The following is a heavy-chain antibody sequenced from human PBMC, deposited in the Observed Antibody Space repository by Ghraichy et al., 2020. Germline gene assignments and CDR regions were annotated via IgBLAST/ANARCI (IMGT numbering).Heavy chain of an antibody. CDR1: GGSISSYY. Sequence: SETLSLTCTVSGGSISSYYWSWIRQPPGKGLEWIGYIYYSGSTNYNPSLKSRVTISVDTSKNQFSLKLSSVTAADTAVYYCARARGIFGNWFDPWGQGTLVTVSS. D-gene: IGHD3-3*01. V-gene: IGHV4-59*01. CDR3: ARARGIFGNWFDP. CDR2: IYYSGST. J-gene: IGHJ5*02.